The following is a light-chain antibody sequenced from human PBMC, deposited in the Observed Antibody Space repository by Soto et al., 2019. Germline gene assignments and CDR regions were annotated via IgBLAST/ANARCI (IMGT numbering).Light chain of an antibody. CDR2: GNS. V-gene: IGLV1-40*01. CDR3: QSYYSSLSGLV. Sequence: QSVLTQPPSVSGAPGQRVTISCTDSSSNIGAGYDVHWYQQLPGTAPKLLISGNSNRPSGVPDRFSGSKSGTSASLAITGLQAEDEADYYCQSYYSSLSGLVFGGGTKLTVL. J-gene: IGLJ3*02. CDR1: SSNIGAGYD.